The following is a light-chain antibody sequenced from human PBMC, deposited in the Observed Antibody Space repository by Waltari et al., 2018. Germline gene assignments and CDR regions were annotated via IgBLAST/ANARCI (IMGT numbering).Light chain of an antibody. CDR2: EAS. CDR1: PTIYNW. CDR3: QQYDAYPYT. J-gene: IGKJ2*01. Sequence: DIQMTQSPSILSASIGDRVTITCRASPTIYNWLAWYQQKPGRAPNLLIYEASNLESGVPSRFSGSGSGTEFTLTINSLQPDDFATYYCQQYDAYPYTFGQGAKLEIK. V-gene: IGKV1-5*03.